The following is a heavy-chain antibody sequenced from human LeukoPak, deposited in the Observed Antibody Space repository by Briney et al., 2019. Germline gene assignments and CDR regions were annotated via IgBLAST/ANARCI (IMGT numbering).Heavy chain of an antibody. J-gene: IGHJ4*02. CDR3: ARDLPRGASGGGY. D-gene: IGHD3-10*01. CDR2: ISAYNGNT. Sequence: GASVKVSCKTSGYTFSSFGITWVRQAPGQGLEWMGWISAYNGNTNYVEKLRGRVTMTTDRSTATAYMELRSLTSDDTAMYYCARDLPRGASGGGYWGQGTLVTVSS. V-gene: IGHV1-18*01. CDR1: GYTFSSFG.